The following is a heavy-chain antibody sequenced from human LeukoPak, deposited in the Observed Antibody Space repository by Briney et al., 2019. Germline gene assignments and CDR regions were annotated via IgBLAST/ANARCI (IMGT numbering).Heavy chain of an antibody. CDR2: VYGSGGT. J-gene: IGHJ4*02. CDR1: GGSISSNY. Sequence: SETLSLTCIVSGGSISSNYWSWIRQSAGKGLEYIGRVYGSGGTDYSPSVKSRVTMSVDTSKNQFSLKLTAVKAADTAIYYCARDGAATSADYWGQGTLVTVSS. CDR3: ARDGAATSADY. V-gene: IGHV4-4*07. D-gene: IGHD1-26*01.